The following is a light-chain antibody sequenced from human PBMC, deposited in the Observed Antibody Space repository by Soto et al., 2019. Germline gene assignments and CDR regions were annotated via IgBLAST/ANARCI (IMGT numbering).Light chain of an antibody. CDR1: SSDVGSYNL. J-gene: IGLJ1*01. CDR3: CSYARGSTYV. CDR2: EGS. Sequence: QSALTQPASVSGSPGQSITISCTGTSSDVGSYNLVSWYQQHPGKVPQLMIYEGSKRPSGVSNRFSGSKSGNTASLTISGPQAEDEADYYCCSYARGSTYVFGTGTKVTVL. V-gene: IGLV2-23*01.